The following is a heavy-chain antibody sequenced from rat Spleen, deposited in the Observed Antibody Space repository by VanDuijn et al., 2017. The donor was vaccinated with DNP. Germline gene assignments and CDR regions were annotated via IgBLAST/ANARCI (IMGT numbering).Heavy chain of an antibody. CDR1: GFTFSNYD. CDR3: ATFEERDA. J-gene: IGHJ4*01. V-gene: IGHV5S23*01. CDR2: ITYSDSYP. Sequence: EVQLVESGGGLVQPGRSLKLSCAASGFTFSNYDMAWVRQAPTGGLEWVASITYSDSYPYYRDSVKGRFTVSRDNAKSTLYLQMDSLRSEDTATYYCATFEERDAWGQGTSVTVSS. D-gene: IGHD4-2*01.